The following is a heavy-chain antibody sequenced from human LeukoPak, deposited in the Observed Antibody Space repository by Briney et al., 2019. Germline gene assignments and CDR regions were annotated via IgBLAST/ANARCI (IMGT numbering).Heavy chain of an antibody. CDR3: ARGGWRGYNYNDY. CDR1: GGSFSGYY. J-gene: IGHJ4*02. V-gene: IGHV4-34*01. CDR2: INHSRST. Sequence: SETLSLTCAVYGGSFSGYYWSWIRQPPGKGLEWIGEINHSRSTNYNPSLKSRVTISVDTSKNQFSLKLSSVTAADTAVYYCARGGWRGYNYNDYWGQGTLVTVSS. D-gene: IGHD5-24*01.